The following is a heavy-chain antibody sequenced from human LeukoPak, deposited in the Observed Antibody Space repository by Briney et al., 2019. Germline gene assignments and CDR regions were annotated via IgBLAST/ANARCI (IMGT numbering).Heavy chain of an antibody. Sequence: GGSLRLSCVPSGFTFSSYAMSWVRQAPGKGLGWVSDISGSGASTYYADSVKGRFTISRDNSKNTLYLQMNSLRAEDTAVYYCAKKYNTGLDPWGQGTLVTVSS. CDR1: GFTFSSYA. J-gene: IGHJ5*02. V-gene: IGHV3-23*01. D-gene: IGHD1-14*01. CDR3: AKKYNTGLDP. CDR2: ISGSGAST.